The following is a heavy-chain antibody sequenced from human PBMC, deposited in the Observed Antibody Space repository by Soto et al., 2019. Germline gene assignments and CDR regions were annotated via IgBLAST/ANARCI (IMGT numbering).Heavy chain of an antibody. Sequence: PSETLSLTCTVSGDSMSSHYWSWIRQPPGKGLEWIGEIYHSGSTNYNPSLKSRVTISVDKSKNQFSLKLSSVTAADTAVYYCARVNLGSSSWYRLDYWGQGTLVTVSS. CDR2: IYHSGST. CDR3: ARVNLGSSSWYRLDY. D-gene: IGHD6-13*01. CDR1: GDSMSSHY. J-gene: IGHJ4*02. V-gene: IGHV4-59*11.